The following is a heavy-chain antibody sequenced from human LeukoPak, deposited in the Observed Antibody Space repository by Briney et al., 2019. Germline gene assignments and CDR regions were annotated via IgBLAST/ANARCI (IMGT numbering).Heavy chain of an antibody. V-gene: IGHV3-23*01. J-gene: IGHJ6*03. Sequence: PGGSLRLSCAASGFTFNNYAMSWVRQAPGMGLEWVSTISGSGVTTYYADSVRGRFTISRDNSKTTLYLQLDSLRAEDTAVYYCAKAHCSGGSCYSGQYYYYYMDVWGKGTTVTVSS. D-gene: IGHD2-15*01. CDR1: GFTFNNYA. CDR3: AKAHCSGGSCYSGQYYYYYMDV. CDR2: ISGSGVTT.